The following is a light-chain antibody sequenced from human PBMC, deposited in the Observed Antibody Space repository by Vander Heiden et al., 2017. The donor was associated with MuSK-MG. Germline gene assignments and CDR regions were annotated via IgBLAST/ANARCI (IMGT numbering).Light chain of an antibody. CDR2: DAS. Sequence: EIVLTQSPATLSLSPGERATLSCRASQSVSSYLAWYQQKPGQAPRLLIYDASNRATGIPARFSGSGSGTDFTLTISSLEPEDFAVYYCQQRSNWHPVGTFGAGTKVEIK. J-gene: IGKJ4*01. CDR3: QQRSNWHPVGT. V-gene: IGKV3-11*01. CDR1: QSVSSY.